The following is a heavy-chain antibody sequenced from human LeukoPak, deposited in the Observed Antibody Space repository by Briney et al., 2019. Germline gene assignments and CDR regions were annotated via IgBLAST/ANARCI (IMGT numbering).Heavy chain of an antibody. Sequence: SETLSLTCAVYGGSFSGYYWSWIRQPPGKGLEWIGEINHSGSTNYNPSLKSRVTISVDTSKNQISLKLSSVTAADTAVYYCARANQWLVRSWFDPWGQGTLVTVSS. CDR3: ARANQWLVRSWFDP. CDR1: GGSFSGYY. D-gene: IGHD6-19*01. CDR2: INHSGST. J-gene: IGHJ5*02. V-gene: IGHV4-34*01.